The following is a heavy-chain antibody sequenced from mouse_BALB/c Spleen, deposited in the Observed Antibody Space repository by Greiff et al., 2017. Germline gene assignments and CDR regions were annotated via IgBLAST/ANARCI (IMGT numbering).Heavy chain of an antibody. J-gene: IGHJ4*01. CDR1: GFTFTDYY. V-gene: IGHV7-3*02. Sequence: EVQGVESGGGLVQPGGSLRLSCATSGFTFTDYYMSWVRQPPGKALEWLGFIRNKANGYTTEYSASVKGRFTISRDNSQSILYLQMNTLRAEDSATYYCARENYYGSRDYAMDYWGQGTSVTVSS. CDR3: ARENYYGSRDYAMDY. D-gene: IGHD1-1*01. CDR2: IRNKANGYTT.